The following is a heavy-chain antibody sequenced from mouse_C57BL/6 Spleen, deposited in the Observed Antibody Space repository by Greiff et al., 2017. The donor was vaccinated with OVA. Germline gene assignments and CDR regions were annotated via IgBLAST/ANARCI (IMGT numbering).Heavy chain of an antibody. V-gene: IGHV2-5*01. D-gene: IGHD1-1*01. CDR2: IWRGGST. CDR1: GFSLTSYG. J-gene: IGHJ1*03. Sequence: QVQLQQSGPGLVQPSQSLSITCTVSGFSLTSYGVHWVRQSPGTGLEWLGVIWRGGSTDYNAAFMSRLSITKDNSKSQVFFKMNSLQADDTAIYYCAKKTGSSYWYFDVWGTGTTVTVSS. CDR3: AKKTGSSYWYFDV.